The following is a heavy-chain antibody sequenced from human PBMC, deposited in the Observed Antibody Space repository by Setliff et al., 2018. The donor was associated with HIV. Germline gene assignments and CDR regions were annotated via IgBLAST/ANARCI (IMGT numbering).Heavy chain of an antibody. CDR3: ATQFKTTKAFDP. CDR2: IIPSGGST. Sequence: ASVKVSCKASGGIFSRFAFSWVRQAPGQGLEWMGGIIPSGGSTSYAQKFQGRVTMTRDTSTSTVYMELSSLRSEDTAVYYCATQFKTTKAFDPWGQGTLVTVSS. J-gene: IGHJ5*02. D-gene: IGHD4-17*01. CDR1: GGIFSRFA. V-gene: IGHV1-46*01.